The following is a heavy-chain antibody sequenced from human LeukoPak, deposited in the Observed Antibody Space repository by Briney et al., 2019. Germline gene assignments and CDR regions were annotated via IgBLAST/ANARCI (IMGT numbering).Heavy chain of an antibody. D-gene: IGHD3-9*01. CDR3: AKDGHMHDILTGYYHFDY. Sequence: PGGSLRLSCAASGFTFDDYTMHWVRQAPGKGLEWVSLISWDGGSTYYADSVKGRFTISRDNSKNSLYLQMNSLRTEDTALYYCAKDGHMHDILTGYYHFDYWGQGTLVTVSS. J-gene: IGHJ4*02. V-gene: IGHV3-43*01. CDR2: ISWDGGST. CDR1: GFTFDDYT.